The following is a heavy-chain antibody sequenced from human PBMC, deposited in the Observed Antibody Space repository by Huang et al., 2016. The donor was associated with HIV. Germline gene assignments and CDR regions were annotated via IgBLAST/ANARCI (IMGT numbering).Heavy chain of an antibody. CDR3: AMSLRYQYDSRSYWGRYFDY. V-gene: IGHV1-69*01. D-gene: IGHD3-16*01. CDR1: GGSFSDQI. J-gene: IGHJ4*02. CDR2: IIPLLRPP. Sequence: QVQLEQSGPAVRKPGSSVKVSCQASGGSFSDQILSWVRQAPGQRFEWMGGIIPLLRPPANAQEFKGRVTMTADESTATIYMELNSLTSEDTAVYYCAMSLRYQYDSRSYWGRYFDYWGQGTLVTVSS.